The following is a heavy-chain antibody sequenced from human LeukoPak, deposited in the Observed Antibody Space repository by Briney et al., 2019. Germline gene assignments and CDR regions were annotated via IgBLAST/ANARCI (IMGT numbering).Heavy chain of an antibody. Sequence: PGGSLRLSCAASGFTFTTYSMNWIRQAPGKGLEWVSYISSNSGTIYYADSVKGRFTISRDNSKNTLYLQMNSLRAEDTAVYYCARGGRSAAGAYYYYYGMDVWGQGTTVTVSS. J-gene: IGHJ6*02. CDR2: ISSNSGTI. CDR1: GFTFTTYS. V-gene: IGHV3-48*01. D-gene: IGHD6-13*01. CDR3: ARGGRSAAGAYYYYYGMDV.